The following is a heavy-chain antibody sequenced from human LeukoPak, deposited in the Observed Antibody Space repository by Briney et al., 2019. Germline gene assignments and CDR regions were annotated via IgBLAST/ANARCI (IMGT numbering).Heavy chain of an antibody. V-gene: IGHV4-39*01. J-gene: IGHJ5*02. CDR2: IYYSGNT. Sequence: SETLSLTCTVSGGSIVSTSYYWGWIRQPPGKGLEWVGSIYYSGNTYYSPSLKSRVTISADTSKNQFSLKLSSVTAADTAVYYCARLSGGTRWFDPWGQGTLVTVSS. CDR1: GGSIVSTSYY. CDR3: ARLSGGTRWFDP. D-gene: IGHD2-2*01.